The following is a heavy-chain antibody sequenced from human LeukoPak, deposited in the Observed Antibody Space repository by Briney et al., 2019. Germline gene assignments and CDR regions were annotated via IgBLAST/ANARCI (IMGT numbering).Heavy chain of an antibody. D-gene: IGHD3-10*01. CDR3: AREVTMVRGDRDWFDP. CDR1: GGSISSSY. CDR2: IYTSGST. Sequence: PSETLSLTCTVSGGSISSSYWSWIRQPAGKGLEWIGRIYTSGSTNYNPSLKSRVTMSVDTSKNQFSLKLSSVTAADTAVYYCAREVTMVRGDRDWFDPWGQGTLVTVSS. J-gene: IGHJ5*02. V-gene: IGHV4-4*07.